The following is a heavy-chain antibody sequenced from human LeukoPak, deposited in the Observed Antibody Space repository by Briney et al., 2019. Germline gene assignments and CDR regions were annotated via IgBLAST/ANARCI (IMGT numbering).Heavy chain of an antibody. CDR3: AKDSSDSSGYLSSYYFDY. D-gene: IGHD3-22*01. CDR1: GFTFSSYG. Sequence: GGCLRLSCAASGFTFSSYGMHWARQAPGKGLEWVAFIRSDGGNKYYADSVKGRFIISRDNSQNTLYLQMNSLRAEDTAVYYCAKDSSDSSGYLSSYYFDYWGQGTLVTVSS. CDR2: IRSDGGNK. J-gene: IGHJ4*02. V-gene: IGHV3-30*02.